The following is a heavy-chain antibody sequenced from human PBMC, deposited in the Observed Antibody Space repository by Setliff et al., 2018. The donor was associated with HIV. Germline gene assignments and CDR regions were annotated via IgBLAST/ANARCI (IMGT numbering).Heavy chain of an antibody. Sequence: ASVKVSCKASGYTFSGYYMHWVRQAPGQGLEWMGWINLNSGGTNYAQKFQGWVTMTRDTSIITAYMQLDRLGSDDTAVYYCARGPRGYWGQGTLVTVSS. CDR1: GYTFSGYY. CDR3: ARGPRGY. V-gene: IGHV1-2*04. CDR2: INLNSGGT. J-gene: IGHJ4*02.